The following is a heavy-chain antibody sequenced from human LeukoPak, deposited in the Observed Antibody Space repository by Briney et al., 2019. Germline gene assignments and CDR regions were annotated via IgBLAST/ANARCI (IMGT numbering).Heavy chain of an antibody. Sequence: ASVKVSCKASGYTFTSYYMHWVRQAPGQGLEWMGIINPSGGSTSYAQKFQGRVTMTRDTSTSTVYMELSSLRSEDTAVYYCARVPGPDCSGGSCYSTDYWGQGTLVTVSS. CDR3: ARVPGPDCSGGSCYSTDY. D-gene: IGHD2-15*01. J-gene: IGHJ4*02. V-gene: IGHV1-46*01. CDR1: GYTFTSYY. CDR2: INPSGGST.